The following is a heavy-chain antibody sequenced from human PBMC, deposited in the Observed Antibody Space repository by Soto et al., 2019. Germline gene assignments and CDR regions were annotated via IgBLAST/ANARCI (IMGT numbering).Heavy chain of an antibody. Sequence: SVKASCKASGGTFSSYGISWVRQAPGQGLEWMGGIIPIFGTANYAQKFQGRVTITADESTSTAYMELSSLRSEDTAVYYCARAFSSGWSDDAFDIWGQGTMVTVSS. J-gene: IGHJ3*02. CDR2: IIPIFGTA. V-gene: IGHV1-69*13. CDR1: GGTFSSYG. CDR3: ARAFSSGWSDDAFDI. D-gene: IGHD6-19*01.